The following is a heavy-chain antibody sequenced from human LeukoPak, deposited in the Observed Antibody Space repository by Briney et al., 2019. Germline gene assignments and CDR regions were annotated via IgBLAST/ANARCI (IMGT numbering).Heavy chain of an antibody. V-gene: IGHV1-8*01. CDR1: GYTFTSYD. J-gene: IGHJ4*02. CDR2: MNPNSGNT. CDR3: ARALAVAGFEGY. Sequence: ASVKVSCKASGYTFTSYDINWVRQATGQGLEWMGWMNPNSGNTGYAQKFQGRVTMTRNTSISTAYMELSSLRSEDTAVYYCARALAVAGFEGYWGQGTLVTVSS. D-gene: IGHD6-19*01.